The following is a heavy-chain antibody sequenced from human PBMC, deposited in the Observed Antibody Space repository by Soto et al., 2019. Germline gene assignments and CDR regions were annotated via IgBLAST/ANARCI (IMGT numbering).Heavy chain of an antibody. CDR2: IYYSGST. Sequence: KPSETLSLTCAVSGYSISSSNWWGWIRQPPGKGLEWIGYIYYSGSTYYNPSLKSRVTMSVDTSKNQFSLKLSSVTAVDTAVYYCARSLGASPYGMDVWGQGTTVTVSS. J-gene: IGHJ6*02. CDR1: GYSISSSNW. V-gene: IGHV4-28*01. CDR3: ARSLGASPYGMDV. D-gene: IGHD1-26*01.